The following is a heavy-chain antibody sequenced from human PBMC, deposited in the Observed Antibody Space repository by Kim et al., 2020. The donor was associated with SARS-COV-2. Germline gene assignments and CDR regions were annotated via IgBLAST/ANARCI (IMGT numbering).Heavy chain of an antibody. CDR2: IWFDGSNK. CDR3: ARETVYVWGSYRYDWYFDL. CDR1: GFTFSTYG. D-gene: IGHD3-16*02. J-gene: IGHJ2*01. Sequence: GGSLRLSCAASGFTFSTYGMHWVRQAPGKGLEWVAVIWFDGSNKYYAGSVKGRFTISRDNSKNTLYLQMNSLRAEDTAVYYCARETVYVWGSYRYDWYFDLWGRGTLVTVSS. V-gene: IGHV3-33*01.